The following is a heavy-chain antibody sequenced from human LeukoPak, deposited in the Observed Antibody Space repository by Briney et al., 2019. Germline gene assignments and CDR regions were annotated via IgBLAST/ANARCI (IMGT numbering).Heavy chain of an antibody. CDR2: IRYDGSNK. CDR1: GFTFSSYG. J-gene: IGHJ5*02. V-gene: IGHV3-30*02. Sequence: TGGSLKLSCAASGFTFSSYGMHWVRQAPGKGLEWVAFIRYDGSNKYYADSVKGRFTISRDNSKNTLYLQMNSLRAEDTAVYYCARPYGSGSYSSWFDPWGQGTLVTVSS. CDR3: ARPYGSGSYSSWFDP. D-gene: IGHD3-10*01.